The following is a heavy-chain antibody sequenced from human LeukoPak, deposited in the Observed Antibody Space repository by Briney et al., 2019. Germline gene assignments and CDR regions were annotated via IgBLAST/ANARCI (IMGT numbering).Heavy chain of an antibody. CDR2: INPNSGGT. D-gene: IGHD4-11*01. V-gene: IGHV1-2*02. J-gene: IGHJ4*02. Sequence: ASVKVSCKASGYTFTGYYMHWVRQAPGQGLEWMGWINPNSGGTNYAQKFQGRVTMTRDTSISTAYMELSRLRSDDTAFYYCARVGTTITHTPGYFDYWGQGTLVTVSS. CDR3: ARVGTTITHTPGYFDY. CDR1: GYTFTGYY.